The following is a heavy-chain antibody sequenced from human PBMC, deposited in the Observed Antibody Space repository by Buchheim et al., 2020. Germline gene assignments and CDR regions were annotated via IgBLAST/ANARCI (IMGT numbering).Heavy chain of an antibody. D-gene: IGHD6-19*01. Sequence: QVQLQESGPGLVKPSGTLSLTCAVSGGSISSSNWWSWFGHPQGRGLGWLGETYHGGGTNYNPSLKGRFTIPVEKSKNQFSWKLSSVTAADTAVYYCAIQYSSGWYVGYWGQGTL. V-gene: IGHV4-4*02. CDR2: TYHGGGT. CDR3: AIQYSSGWYVGY. CDR1: GGSISSSNW. J-gene: IGHJ4*02.